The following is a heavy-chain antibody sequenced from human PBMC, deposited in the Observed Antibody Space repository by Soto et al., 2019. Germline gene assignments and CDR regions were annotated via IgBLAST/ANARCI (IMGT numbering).Heavy chain of an antibody. CDR2: IKEDGSEK. CDR3: ARGARI. J-gene: IGHJ3*02. Sequence: GGSLRLSCADSRFTFSGYWMYWVRQAPGKGLEWVANIKEDGSEKNYVDSVRGRFTISRDNAKNSLYLQMNSLRAEDTAVYYCARGARIWGQGTMVTVSS. CDR1: RFTFSGYW. V-gene: IGHV3-7*01.